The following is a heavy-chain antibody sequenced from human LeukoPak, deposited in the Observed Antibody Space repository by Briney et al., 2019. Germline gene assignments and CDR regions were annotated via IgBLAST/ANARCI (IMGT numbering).Heavy chain of an antibody. V-gene: IGHV5-51*01. J-gene: IGHJ6*02. CDR1: GYSFTSYW. Sequence: PGESLKISCKGSGYSFTSYWISWVRQMPGKGLEWMGIIYPGDSDTRYSPSFQGQVTISADKSISTAYLQWSSLKASDTAMYYCARHGLLWFGENTPYYYGMDVWGQGTTVTVSS. CDR3: ARHGLLWFGENTPYYYGMDV. CDR2: IYPGDSDT. D-gene: IGHD3-10*01.